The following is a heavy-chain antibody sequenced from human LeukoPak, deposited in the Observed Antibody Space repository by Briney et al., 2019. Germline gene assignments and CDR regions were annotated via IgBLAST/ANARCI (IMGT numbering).Heavy chain of an antibody. Sequence: PSETLSLTCSVSGVSISTYYWIWIRQPPPKGLEWMGFFSYTGSTKYNPSLKSRVTMSVDTSKNQFSLKLNSVTAADTAVYYCARMYSGASYYFDYWGQGTLVTVSS. CDR1: GVSISTYY. CDR2: FSYTGST. D-gene: IGHD1-26*01. CDR3: ARMYSGASYYFDY. V-gene: IGHV4-59*01. J-gene: IGHJ4*02.